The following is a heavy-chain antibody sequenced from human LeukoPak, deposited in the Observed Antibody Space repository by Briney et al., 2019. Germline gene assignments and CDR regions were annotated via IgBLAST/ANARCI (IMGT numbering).Heavy chain of an antibody. CDR1: GFTFSSYA. V-gene: IGHV3-23*01. J-gene: IGHJ6*02. CDR2: ISGSGGST. D-gene: IGHD3-9*01. CDR3: AKDGLPVLRYFDWLPYGMDV. Sequence: GGSLRLSCAASGFTFSSYAMSWVRQAPGKGLEWVSAISGSGGSTYYADSVKGRFTISRDNSKNTLYLQMNSLRAEDTAVYNCAKDGLPVLRYFDWLPYGMDVWGQGTTVTVSS.